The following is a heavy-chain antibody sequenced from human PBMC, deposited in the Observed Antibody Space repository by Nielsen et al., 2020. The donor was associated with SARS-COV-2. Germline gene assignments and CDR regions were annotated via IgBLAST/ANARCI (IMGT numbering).Heavy chain of an antibody. V-gene: IGHV3-7*05. CDR3: ARDMNYYEGSHFDY. J-gene: IGHJ4*02. D-gene: IGHD3-22*01. CDR1: GFTFSRYA. Sequence: GGSLRLSCAASGFTFSRYAMSWVRQAPGKGLEWVANIKQDGSEKYYVDSVKGRFTISRDNAKNSLYLQMNSLRAEDTAVYYCARDMNYYEGSHFDYWGQGTLVTVSS. CDR2: IKQDGSEK.